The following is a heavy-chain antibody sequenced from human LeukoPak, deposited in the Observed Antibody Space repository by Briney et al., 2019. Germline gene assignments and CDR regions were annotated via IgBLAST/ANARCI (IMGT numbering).Heavy chain of an antibody. V-gene: IGHV5-10-1*01. Sequence: GESLKISCKGSGYSFTSYWGSWVRQLPGKGLEGMGRIDPSDSYTNYSPSFQGHVTISAGKSISTAYLQWSSLKASDTAMYYCARHEYRAAGAGLDYWGQGTLVTVSS. CDR2: IDPSDSYT. J-gene: IGHJ4*02. CDR1: GYSFTSYW. CDR3: ARHEYRAAGAGLDY. D-gene: IGHD6-25*01.